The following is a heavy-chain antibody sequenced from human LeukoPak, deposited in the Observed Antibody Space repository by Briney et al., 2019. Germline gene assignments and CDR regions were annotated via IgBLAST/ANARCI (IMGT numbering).Heavy chain of an antibody. D-gene: IGHD2-2*01. CDR3: ASVREGSTSPLYDY. J-gene: IGHJ4*02. CDR1: GFTFSSYS. V-gene: IGHV3-21*01. Sequence: GGSLRLSCAASGFTFSSYSMTWVRQAPGKGLEWVSSISSSSSYIYYADSVKGRFTISSDNAKNSLYLQMNSLRAEDTAVYYCASVREGSTSPLYDYWGQGTLVTVSS. CDR2: ISSSSSYI.